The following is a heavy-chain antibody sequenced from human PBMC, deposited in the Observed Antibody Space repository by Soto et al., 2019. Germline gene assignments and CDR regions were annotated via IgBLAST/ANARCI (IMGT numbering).Heavy chain of an antibody. D-gene: IGHD6-13*01. CDR2: IYYSGST. V-gene: IGHV4-59*01. J-gene: IGHJ4*02. CDR3: ARRAYSSSWFFDY. Sequence: SETLSLTCTVSGGSISSYYWSWIRQPPGKGLEWIGYIYYSGSTNYNPSLKSRVTISVDTSKNQFSLKLSSVTAADTAVYYCARRAYSSSWFFDYWGQGTLGTVS. CDR1: GGSISSYY.